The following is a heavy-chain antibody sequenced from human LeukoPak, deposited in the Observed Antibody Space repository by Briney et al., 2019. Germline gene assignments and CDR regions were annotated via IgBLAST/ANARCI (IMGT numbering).Heavy chain of an antibody. Sequence: ASVKVSCKASGYTFTSYGISWVRQAPGQGLEWKGWISAYNGNTNYAQKLQGRVTMTTDTSTSTAYMELRSLRSDDTAVYYCARATSITMVRGVIRGFDPWGQGTLVTVSS. CDR2: ISAYNGNT. V-gene: IGHV1-18*01. J-gene: IGHJ5*02. CDR1: GYTFTSYG. CDR3: ARATSITMVRGVIRGFDP. D-gene: IGHD3-10*01.